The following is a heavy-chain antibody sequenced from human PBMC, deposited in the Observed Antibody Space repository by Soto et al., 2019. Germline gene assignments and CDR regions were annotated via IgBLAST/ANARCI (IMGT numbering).Heavy chain of an antibody. Sequence: GGSLRLSCTASGFTFDDFAMHWVRQVPGKGLEWVSGINWNTVNIAYADSVKGRFTISRDNGKNSLYLQVNSLKTEDTALYYCARGSHSDYGDYGYFEFWGQGALVTVSS. CDR1: GFTFDDFA. CDR2: INWNTVNI. J-gene: IGHJ4*02. CDR3: ARGSHSDYGDYGYFEF. V-gene: IGHV3-9*01. D-gene: IGHD4-17*01.